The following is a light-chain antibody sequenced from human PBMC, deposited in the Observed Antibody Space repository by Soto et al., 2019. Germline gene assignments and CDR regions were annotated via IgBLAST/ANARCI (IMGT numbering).Light chain of an antibody. J-gene: IGKJ1*01. CDR1: QSVTSRY. CDR2: GAS. Sequence: EIVLTQSPGTLSLSPGERATLSCRASQSVTSRYLAWYQQTRGQAPRLLIYGASIRATGIPDRFSGSGSGTDFPLTHSRTEPGNFAVYYFQEDCTSPPKFGPGTNVEIK. V-gene: IGKV3-20*01. CDR3: QEDCTSPPK.